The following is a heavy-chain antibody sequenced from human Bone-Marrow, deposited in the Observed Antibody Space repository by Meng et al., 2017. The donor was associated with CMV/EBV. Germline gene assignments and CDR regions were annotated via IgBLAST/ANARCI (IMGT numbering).Heavy chain of an antibody. D-gene: IGHD1-26*01. J-gene: IGHJ3*02. Sequence: VSGGSISSSSYYWGWIRQPPGKGLEWIGSIYYSGSTYYNPSLKSRVTISVDTSKNQFSLKLSSVTAADTAVYYCAMMGGHAFDIWGQGTMVTVSS. CDR2: IYYSGST. V-gene: IGHV4-39*01. CDR1: GGSISSSSYY. CDR3: AMMGGHAFDI.